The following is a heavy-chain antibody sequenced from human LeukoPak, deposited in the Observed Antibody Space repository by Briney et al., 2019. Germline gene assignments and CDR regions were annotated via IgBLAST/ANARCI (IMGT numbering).Heavy chain of an antibody. Sequence: GRSLRLSCAASGFTFSSYWMSWVRQAPGKGLEWVANIKQDGSEKYYVDSVKGRFTISRDNAKNSLYLQMNSLRAEDTAVYYCARASAGYSSGWYGGAFDIWGQGTMVTVSS. V-gene: IGHV3-7*01. D-gene: IGHD6-19*01. CDR1: GFTFSSYW. CDR3: ARASAGYSSGWYGGAFDI. J-gene: IGHJ3*02. CDR2: IKQDGSEK.